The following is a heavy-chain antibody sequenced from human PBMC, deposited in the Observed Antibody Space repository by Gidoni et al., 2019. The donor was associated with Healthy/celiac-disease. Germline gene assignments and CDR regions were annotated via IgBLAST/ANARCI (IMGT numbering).Heavy chain of an antibody. V-gene: IGHV3-9*01. D-gene: IGHD2-2*01. J-gene: IGHJ5*02. Sequence: EVQLVESGGGLVQPGRSLRLSCAASGFTFDDYDMHWVRQAPGKGLELVSGISWNSGSIGDAAFVKGRFTISRDNAKNSLYLQMNSLRAEDTALYYCAKGPGASFNWFDPWGQGTLVTVSS. CDR2: ISWNSGSI. CDR3: AKGPGASFNWFDP. CDR1: GFTFDDYD.